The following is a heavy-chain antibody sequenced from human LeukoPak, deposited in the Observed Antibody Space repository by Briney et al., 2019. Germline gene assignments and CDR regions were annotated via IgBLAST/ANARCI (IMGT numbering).Heavy chain of an antibody. D-gene: IGHD4-17*01. CDR1: GFTFDDYA. V-gene: IGHV3-9*01. CDR3: AKDKAYGDSDAFDI. J-gene: IGHJ3*02. CDR2: ISWNSGSI. Sequence: GRSLRLSCAASGFTFDDYAMHWVRQAPGKGLEWVSGISWNSGSIGYADSVKGRFTISRDNAKNSLYLQMNSLRAEDTALYYCAKDKAYGDSDAFDIWGQGTMVTVSS.